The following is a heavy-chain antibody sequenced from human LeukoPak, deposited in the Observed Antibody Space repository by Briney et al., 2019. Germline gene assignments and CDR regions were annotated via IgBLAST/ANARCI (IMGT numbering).Heavy chain of an antibody. CDR3: ARLPYCSGGSCRDY. J-gene: IGHJ4*02. CDR2: IYYSGST. D-gene: IGHD2-15*01. V-gene: IGHV4-59*08. Sequence: SETLSLTCIVSGGSISSYYWSWIRQPPGKGLEWIGYIYYSGSTNYNPSLKSRVTISVGTSKNQFSLKLSSVTAADTAVYYCARLPYCSGGSCRDYWGQGTLVTVSS. CDR1: GGSISSYY.